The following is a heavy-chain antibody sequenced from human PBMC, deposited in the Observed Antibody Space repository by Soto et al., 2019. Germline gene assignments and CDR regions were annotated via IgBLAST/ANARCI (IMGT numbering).Heavy chain of an antibody. CDR2: IIPIFGTA. J-gene: IGHJ4*02. Sequence: SVKVSCKASGGTFSSYAISWVRQAPGQGLEWMGGIIPIFGTANYAQKFQGRVTITADESTSTAYMELSSLRSEDTAVYYCASLTLAYCGGDCLDYWGQGTLVTVSS. CDR1: GGTFSSYA. D-gene: IGHD2-21*01. V-gene: IGHV1-69*13. CDR3: ASLTLAYCGGDCLDY.